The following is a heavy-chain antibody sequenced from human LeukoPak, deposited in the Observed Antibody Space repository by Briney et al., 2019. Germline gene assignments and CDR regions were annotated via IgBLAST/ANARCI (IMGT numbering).Heavy chain of an antibody. CDR1: GLNFDDSA. Sequence: GGSLRLSCVASGLNFDDSAMHWVRQAPGKGLEWVSLISADGGSTFSADSVKGRFSISRDNSKNSLYLQMNSLRSEDTAVYYCAKESGQFDYWGQGTLVAVS. J-gene: IGHJ4*02. V-gene: IGHV3-43*02. CDR3: AKESGQFDY. CDR2: ISADGGST.